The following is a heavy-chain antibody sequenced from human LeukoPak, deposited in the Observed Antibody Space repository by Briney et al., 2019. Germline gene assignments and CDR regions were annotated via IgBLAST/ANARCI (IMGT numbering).Heavy chain of an antibody. J-gene: IGHJ4*02. V-gene: IGHV4-4*02. D-gene: IGHD3-3*01. CDR1: GGSISSSNW. CDR2: IYHSGST. CDR3: ARRASSGYYNYFDY. Sequence: SGTLSLTCAVSGGSISSSNWWSWVRQPPGKGLEWIGEIYHSGSTNYNPSLKRRVTISVDKSKNQFSLKLSSVTAADTAVYYCARRASSGYYNYFDYWGQGTLVTVSS.